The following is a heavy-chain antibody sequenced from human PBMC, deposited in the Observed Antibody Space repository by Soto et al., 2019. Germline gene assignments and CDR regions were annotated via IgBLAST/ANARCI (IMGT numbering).Heavy chain of an antibody. D-gene: IGHD3-3*01. Sequence: GGSLRLSCAASGFTFSSYAMSWVRQAPGKGLEWVSAISGSGGSTYYADSVKGRFTISRDNSKNTLYLQMNSLRAEDTAVYYCAKGTLNYDFWSGYPNDAFDIWGQGTMVTVSS. CDR2: ISGSGGST. V-gene: IGHV3-23*01. CDR1: GFTFSSYA. J-gene: IGHJ3*02. CDR3: AKGTLNYDFWSGYPNDAFDI.